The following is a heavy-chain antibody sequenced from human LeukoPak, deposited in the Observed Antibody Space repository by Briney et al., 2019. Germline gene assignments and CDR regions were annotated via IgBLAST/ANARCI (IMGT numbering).Heavy chain of an antibody. D-gene: IGHD2-15*01. CDR3: ARVTTGYCSGGSCYPIDAFDI. V-gene: IGHV5-10-1*01. Sequence: GESLRISCKGSGYSFTSYWISWVRQMPGKGREWMGRIDPSDSYTNYSPSFQGHVTISADKSISTAYLQWSSLKASDTAMYYCARVTTGYCSGGSCYPIDAFDIWGQGTMVTVSS. J-gene: IGHJ3*02. CDR2: IDPSDSYT. CDR1: GYSFTSYW.